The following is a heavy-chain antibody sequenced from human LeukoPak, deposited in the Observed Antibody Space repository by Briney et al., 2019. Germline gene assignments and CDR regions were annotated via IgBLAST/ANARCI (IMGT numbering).Heavy chain of an antibody. CDR2: ISGSGGST. V-gene: IGHV3-23*01. CDR3: AKDSDDIVVVPASHFDY. D-gene: IGHD2-2*01. J-gene: IGHJ4*02. CDR1: GFAFSNYG. Sequence: GGALRLSCAASGFAFSNYGMSWVRQAPGKGLEWVSGISGSGGSTYYADSVKGRFTISRDNSKSTLSLQMNSLRADDSAIYFCAKDSDDIVVVPASHFDYWGQGTRVTVSS.